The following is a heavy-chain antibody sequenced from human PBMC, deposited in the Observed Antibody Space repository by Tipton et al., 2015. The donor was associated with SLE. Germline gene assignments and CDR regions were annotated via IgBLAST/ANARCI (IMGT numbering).Heavy chain of an antibody. CDR1: GFTFSRHA. CDR3: AKGIGVGVYADADY. D-gene: IGHD3-3*01. Sequence: GSLRLSCAGSGFTFSRHAMTWVRQAPGKGLEWVSGISASGYKTHYADSVKGRFTISRDNSKNTLLLQLNSLRAEDTAVYYCAKGIGVGVYADADYWGQGTSVTVSS. J-gene: IGHJ4*02. CDR2: ISASGYKT. V-gene: IGHV3-23*01.